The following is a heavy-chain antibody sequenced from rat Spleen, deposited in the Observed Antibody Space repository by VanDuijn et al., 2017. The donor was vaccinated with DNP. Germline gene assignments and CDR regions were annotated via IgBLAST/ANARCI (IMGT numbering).Heavy chain of an antibody. CDR2: INYDGGNT. CDR3: ARHVLPLRVWDY. CDR1: GFTFSDYH. J-gene: IGHJ2*01. Sequence: EVQLVESGGGVVQPGRSLKLSCAASGFTFSDYHMAWVRRAPTKGLEWVAYINYDGGNTNYRAFVRGRFTISRDNAKSTLYLQMNSLRSEDMATYYCARHVLPLRVWDYWGQGVMVTVSS. V-gene: IGHV5-22*01. D-gene: IGHD1-4*01.